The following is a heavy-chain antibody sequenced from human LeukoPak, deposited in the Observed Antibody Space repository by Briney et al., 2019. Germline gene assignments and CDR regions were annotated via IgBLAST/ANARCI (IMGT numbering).Heavy chain of an antibody. CDR1: GYSISSGYY. J-gene: IGHJ3*02. Sequence: PSETLSLTCTVSGYSISSGYYWGWIRQPPVKGLEWIGSIYHSGSTYYNPSLKSRVTISVDTSKNQFSLKLSSVTAADTAVYYCARITVFRNVGQIEALNRGPLQNAFDIWGQGTMVTVSS. V-gene: IGHV4-38-2*02. CDR3: ARITVFRNVGQIEALNRGPLQNAFDI. CDR2: IYHSGST. D-gene: IGHD1-14*01.